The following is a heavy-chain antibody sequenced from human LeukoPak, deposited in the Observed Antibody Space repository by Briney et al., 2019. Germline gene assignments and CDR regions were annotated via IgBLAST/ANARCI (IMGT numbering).Heavy chain of an antibody. CDR2: ISSGSSYI. CDR3: ARDTPIPP. J-gene: IGHJ5*02. Sequence: AGGSLRLSCVASGFTFRDYSMDWVRQAPGKGLEWVCSISSGSSYIYCADSVKGRFTISRDNAKNSLFLQMNTLTAEDTAVYYCARDTPIPPWGQGTLVTVSS. CDR1: GFTFRDYS. D-gene: IGHD2-21*01. V-gene: IGHV3-21*01.